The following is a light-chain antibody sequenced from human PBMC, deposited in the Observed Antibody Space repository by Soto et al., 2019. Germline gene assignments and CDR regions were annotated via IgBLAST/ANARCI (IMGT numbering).Light chain of an antibody. Sequence: QSVLTQPPSMSGTPGQRVTISCSGSSSNIGSNTVNWYQQLPGTAPKLLIYSSDQRPSGAPDRVSGSKSGTSASLAISGLQPEDEADYYCAASHDSRNGWVFGGGTKLTVL. J-gene: IGLJ3*02. CDR2: SSD. CDR3: AASHDSRNGWV. CDR1: SSNIGSNT. V-gene: IGLV1-44*01.